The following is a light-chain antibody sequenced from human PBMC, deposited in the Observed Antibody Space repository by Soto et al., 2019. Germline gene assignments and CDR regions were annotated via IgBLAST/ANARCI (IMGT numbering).Light chain of an antibody. Sequence: EIVLTQSPATLSLSPGERATLSCRASQSVSSYLAWYQQKPGQAPRLLIYDASNRATGIPARFSGSGSGTDFTRTISSLEPEEFAVYYCQQRSHWPPAFGQGTKVEIK. CDR3: QQRSHWPPA. CDR1: QSVSSY. V-gene: IGKV3-11*01. CDR2: DAS. J-gene: IGKJ2*01.